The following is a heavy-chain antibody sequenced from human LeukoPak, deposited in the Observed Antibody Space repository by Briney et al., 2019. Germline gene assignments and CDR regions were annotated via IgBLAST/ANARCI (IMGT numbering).Heavy chain of an antibody. CDR2: INHSGST. D-gene: IGHD1-26*01. CDR3: ARARGTPRYFDP. V-gene: IGHV4-34*01. Sequence: SETLSLTCAVYGGSFSGYYWSWIRQPPGKGLEWIGEINHSGSTNYNPSLKSRVTISVDTSKNQFSLKLSSVTAADTAVYYCARARGTPRYFDPWGQGTLVTVSS. J-gene: IGHJ5*02. CDR1: GGSFSGYY.